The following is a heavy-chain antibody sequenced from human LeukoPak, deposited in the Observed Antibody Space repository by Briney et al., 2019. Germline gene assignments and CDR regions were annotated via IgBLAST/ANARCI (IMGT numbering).Heavy chain of an antibody. CDR2: ISGSGGST. CDR3: AKDNDIYYYMDV. V-gene: IGHV3-23*01. Sequence: GGSLRLSCAASGFTFSSYGMHWVRQAPGKGLEWVSAISGSGGSTYYADSVKGRFTISRDNSKNTLYLQMNSLRAEDTAVYYCAKDNDIYYYMDVWGKGTTVTISS. CDR1: GFTFSSYG. D-gene: IGHD3-9*01. J-gene: IGHJ6*03.